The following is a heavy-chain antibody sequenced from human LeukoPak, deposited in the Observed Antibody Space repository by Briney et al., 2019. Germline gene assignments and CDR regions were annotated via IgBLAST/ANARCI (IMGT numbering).Heavy chain of an antibody. CDR1: SGSITSYY. J-gene: IGHJ4*02. CDR2: IYYTGTT. V-gene: IGHV4-59*01. CDR3: AGAPNRHYFDY. Sequence: SETLSLTCTVSSGSITSYYWSWIRQPPGKGLEYIGHIYYTGTTDYNPSLKSRVTMSVGTSKNQFSLRLISVTASDTAVYFCAGAPNRHYFDYWGQGTLVAVSS.